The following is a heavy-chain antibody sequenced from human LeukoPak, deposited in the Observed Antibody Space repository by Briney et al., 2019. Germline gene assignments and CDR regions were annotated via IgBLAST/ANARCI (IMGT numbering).Heavy chain of an antibody. CDR1: GFTFSSYS. V-gene: IGHV3-66*01. CDR2: IYTGGTT. D-gene: IGHD2-21*01. Sequence: PGGSLRLSCAASGFTFSSYSMNWVRQAPGKGLEWVSVIYTGGTTYYADSVKGRFTISRDNSYNTLYLQMNSLRAEDTAVYYCARVFPGRRYFDLWGRGTLVTVSS. J-gene: IGHJ2*01. CDR3: ARVFPGRRYFDL.